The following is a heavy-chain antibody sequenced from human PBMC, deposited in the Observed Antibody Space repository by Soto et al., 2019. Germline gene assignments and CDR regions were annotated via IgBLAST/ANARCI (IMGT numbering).Heavy chain of an antibody. V-gene: IGHV1-69*13. Sequence: SVKVSCKASGGTLSNYGISWVRQAPGQGLEWMGGIIPLLSTTNNAQKFQDRVTITADESTSTAYMDLNSLRSEDTAVYYCATITAAGPGHYYYYGMDVWGQGTTVTVSS. CDR3: ATITAAGPGHYYYYGMDV. CDR2: IIPLLSTT. D-gene: IGHD6-13*01. J-gene: IGHJ6*02. CDR1: GGTLSNYG.